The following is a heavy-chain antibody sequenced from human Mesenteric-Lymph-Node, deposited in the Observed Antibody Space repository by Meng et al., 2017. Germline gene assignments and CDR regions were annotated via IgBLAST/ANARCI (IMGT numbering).Heavy chain of an antibody. CDR1: GYSFSSSYY. V-gene: IGHV4-38-2*02. Sequence: SETLSLTCTVSGYSFSSSYYWGWIRQPPGKGLEWIGSIYHSGSTYYNPSLKGRVTISVDMSKNQLSLKVNSVTAADTAVYYCARWCNSNLKPWGPGILVTVSS. J-gene: IGHJ5*02. D-gene: IGHD2-8*02. CDR3: ARWCNSNLKP. CDR2: IYHSGST.